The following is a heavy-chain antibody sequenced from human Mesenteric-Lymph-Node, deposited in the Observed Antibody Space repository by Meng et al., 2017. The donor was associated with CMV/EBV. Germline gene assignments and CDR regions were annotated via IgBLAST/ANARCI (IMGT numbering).Heavy chain of an antibody. Sequence: GGSLRLSCAASGFTFSYAWMSWVRQAPGKGLEWVGRIKSKTDGETTDYAAPVKGRFTISRDDSKSIAYLQMNSLKTEDTAVYYCTRSPPEYYDFWSGYYYYYGMDVWGQGTTVTVSS. CDR3: TRSPPEYYDFWSGYYYYYGMDV. CDR2: IKSKTDGETT. J-gene: IGHJ6*02. V-gene: IGHV3-15*01. CDR1: GFTFSYAW. D-gene: IGHD3-3*01.